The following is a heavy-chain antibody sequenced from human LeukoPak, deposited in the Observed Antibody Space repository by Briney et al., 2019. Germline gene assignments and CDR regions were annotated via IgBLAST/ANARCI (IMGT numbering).Heavy chain of an antibody. CDR2: IRQNGLET. V-gene: IGHV3-7*03. CDR3: AKDPRSYYYGMDV. Sequence: GGSLRLSCTTSGFDFTNYCMTWVRQAPGKGLEWVANIRQNGLETDYLVSVKGRFTISRDNSKNTLYLQMNSLRAEDTAVYYCAKDPRSYYYGMDVWGQGTLVTVSS. CDR1: GFDFTNYC. J-gene: IGHJ6*02.